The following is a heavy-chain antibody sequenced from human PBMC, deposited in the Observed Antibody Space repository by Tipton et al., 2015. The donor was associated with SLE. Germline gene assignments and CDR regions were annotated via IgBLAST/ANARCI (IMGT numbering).Heavy chain of an antibody. J-gene: IGHJ2*01. Sequence: TLSLTCTVSGGAISSGGYYWGWVRQPAGEGLEWIGRIYTSGKTVYNPSHKSRVPITMELSNNQFSVNLSSVTASDTAVYYCAKTLAGATPGRYQSYWYFDLWGRGLRVIVSS. CDR1: GGAISSGGYY. D-gene: IGHD1-1*01. CDR2: IYTSGKT. V-gene: IGHV4-61*02. CDR3: AKTLAGATPGRYQSYWYFDL.